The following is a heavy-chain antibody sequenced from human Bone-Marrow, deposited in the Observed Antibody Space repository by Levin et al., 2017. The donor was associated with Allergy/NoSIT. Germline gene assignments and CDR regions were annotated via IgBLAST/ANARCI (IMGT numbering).Heavy chain of an antibody. Sequence: GGSLRLSCAASGFIFSSYGMHWVRQAPGKGLEWVAVIWYDGTNENYAESVKGRFTISRDNSQKMLYLQMNSLRAEDTAVYYCARVGWFGDQPQYLLMDVWGQGTTVTVSS. D-gene: IGHD3-10*01. CDR2: IWYDGTNE. CDR1: GFIFSSYG. V-gene: IGHV3-33*01. J-gene: IGHJ6*02. CDR3: ARVGWFGDQPQYLLMDV.